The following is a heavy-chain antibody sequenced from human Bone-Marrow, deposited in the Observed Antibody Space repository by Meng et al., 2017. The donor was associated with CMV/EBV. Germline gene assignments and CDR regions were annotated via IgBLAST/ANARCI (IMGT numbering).Heavy chain of an antibody. CDR2: IIPILGIA. V-gene: IGHV1-69*10. D-gene: IGHD3-22*01. Sequence: SVKVSCKASGYTFTSYGISWVRQAPGQGLEWMGGIIPILGIANYAQKFQGRVTTTADKTTSTAYMELSNLRSEDTAVYYCARPFTMTPWGQGTLVTVSS. CDR1: GYTFTSYG. J-gene: IGHJ4*02. CDR3: ARPFTMTP.